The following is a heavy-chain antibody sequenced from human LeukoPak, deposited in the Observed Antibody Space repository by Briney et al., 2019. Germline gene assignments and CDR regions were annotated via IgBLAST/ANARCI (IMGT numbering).Heavy chain of an antibody. V-gene: IGHV3-7*03. CDR1: GFTFSLYW. J-gene: IGHJ4*02. Sequence: GGSLRLSCAASGFTFSLYWMNWVRRAPGKGLEWVANIKQDGSEKNYVDSVKGRFTISRDNAKNSLYLQMNNLRVEDAAMYYCAGGTGFIIKDWGQGTLVTVSS. CDR2: IKQDGSEK. CDR3: AGGTGFIIKD. D-gene: IGHD3-9*01.